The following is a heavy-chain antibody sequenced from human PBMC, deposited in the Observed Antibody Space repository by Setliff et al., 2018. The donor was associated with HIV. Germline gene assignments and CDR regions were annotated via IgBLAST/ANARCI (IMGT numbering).Heavy chain of an antibody. V-gene: IGHV3-23*01. CDR2: ISGSGGST. CDR3: AKDNFWSGYLGGYYYGMDV. J-gene: IGHJ6*02. D-gene: IGHD3-3*01. CDR1: GFTFNIYA. Sequence: GSLRRSCAASGFTFNIYAMSWVRQAPGKGLEWVSAISGSGGSTYYADSVKGRFTISRDNSKNTLYLQMNSLRAEDTAVYYCAKDNFWSGYLGGYYYGMDVWGQGTTVTVSS.